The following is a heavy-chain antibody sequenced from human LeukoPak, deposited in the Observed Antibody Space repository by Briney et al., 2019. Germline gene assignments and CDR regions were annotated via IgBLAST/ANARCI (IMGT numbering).Heavy chain of an antibody. CDR3: ATFSYAGNAGGSAGS. D-gene: IGHD4-23*01. Sequence: GGSLRLSCAASGFTFSDYYMCWIRQAPGKGLEWVSVIYRGGHTYYADSVKGRFSISRDISKNTVYLQMNSLRAEDTAVYYCATFSYAGNAGGSAGSWGQGTLVTVSS. CDR2: IYRGGHT. V-gene: IGHV3-53*01. CDR1: GFTFSDYY. J-gene: IGHJ5*02.